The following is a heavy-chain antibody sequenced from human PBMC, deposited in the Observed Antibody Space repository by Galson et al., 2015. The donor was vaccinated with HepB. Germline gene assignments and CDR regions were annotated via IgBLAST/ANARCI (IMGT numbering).Heavy chain of an antibody. J-gene: IGHJ4*02. CDR3: ASEAPDCGGDCYSEY. CDR2: ISGSGDSI. V-gene: IGHV3-23*01. CDR1: GFIFTNYG. Sequence: SLRLSCAASGFIFTNYGMAWVRQAPGKGLSWISAISGSGDSIYYAESVKGRFTTSRDQSKNTLSLQMNNLRADDSGVYYCASEAPDCGGDCYSEYWGQGVLVTVSS. D-gene: IGHD2-21*02.